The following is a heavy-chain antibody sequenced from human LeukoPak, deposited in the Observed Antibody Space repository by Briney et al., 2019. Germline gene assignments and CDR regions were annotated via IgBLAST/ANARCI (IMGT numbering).Heavy chain of an antibody. V-gene: IGHV4-4*07. J-gene: IGHJ5*02. Sequence: SETLSLTCTVSNGSISSYYRSWIRQPAGKGLEWIGRIHASGSTNYNPSLKSRVTMSVDTPKTQFSLKLSSVTAADTAIYFRARGDRAVAGAWGWFDPWGQGTLVTVSS. CDR2: IHASGST. D-gene: IGHD6-19*01. CDR3: ARGDRAVAGAWGWFDP. CDR1: NGSISSYY.